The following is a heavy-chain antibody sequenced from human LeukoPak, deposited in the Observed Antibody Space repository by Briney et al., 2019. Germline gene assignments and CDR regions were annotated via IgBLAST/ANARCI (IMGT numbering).Heavy chain of an antibody. V-gene: IGHV4-34*01. CDR3: ARGLYYDSSGYYEYYFDY. CDR2: INHSGST. CDR1: GGSFSGYY. J-gene: IGHJ4*02. Sequence: SETLSLTCAVYGGSFSGYYWSWIRQPPGKGLEWIGEINHSGSTNYNPSHKSRVTISVDTSKNQFSLKLSSVTAADTAVYYCARGLYYDSSGYYEYYFDYWGQGTLVTVSS. D-gene: IGHD3-22*01.